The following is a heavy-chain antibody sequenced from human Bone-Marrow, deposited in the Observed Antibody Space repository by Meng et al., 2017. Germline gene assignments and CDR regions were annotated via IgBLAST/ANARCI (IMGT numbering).Heavy chain of an antibody. CDR3: ARDSSSWYYYYYGMDV. J-gene: IGHJ6*02. CDR1: GFTFDDYG. Sequence: GESLKISCAASGFTFDDYGMSWVRQAPGKGLEWVSGINSDGSSTSYADSVKGRFTISRDNAKNTLYLQMNSLRAEDTAVYYCARDSSSWYYYYYGMDVWGQGTTVTVSS. CDR2: INSDGSST. D-gene: IGHD6-13*01. V-gene: IGHV3-74*01.